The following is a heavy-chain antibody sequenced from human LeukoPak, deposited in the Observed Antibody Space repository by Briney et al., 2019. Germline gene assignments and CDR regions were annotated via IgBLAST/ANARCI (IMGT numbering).Heavy chain of an antibody. D-gene: IGHD3-9*01. Sequence: SGGSLRLSCSASGFTFSSYAMHWVRQAPGKGLEYVSAISSNGGSTYYADSVKGRFTISRDSSKNTLYLQMSSLRAEDTAVYYCVKGDYDILTGYYGLDYWGQGTLVTVSS. J-gene: IGHJ4*02. CDR1: GFTFSSYA. CDR3: VKGDYDILTGYYGLDY. CDR2: ISSNGGST. V-gene: IGHV3-64D*06.